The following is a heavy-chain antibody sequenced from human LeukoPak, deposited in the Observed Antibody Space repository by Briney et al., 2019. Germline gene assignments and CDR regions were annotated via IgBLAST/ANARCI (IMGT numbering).Heavy chain of an antibody. V-gene: IGHV1-24*01. CDR2: FDPEDGET. D-gene: IGHD3-22*01. J-gene: IGHJ4*02. CDR1: GYTLTELS. CDR3: ATKRIYYDSSGPNPIDY. Sequence: ASVRVSCKVSGYTLTELSMHWVRQAPGKGLEWMGGFDPEDGETIYAQKFQGRVTMTEDTSTDTAYMELSSLRSEDMAVYYCATKRIYYDSSGPNPIDYWGQGTLVTVSS.